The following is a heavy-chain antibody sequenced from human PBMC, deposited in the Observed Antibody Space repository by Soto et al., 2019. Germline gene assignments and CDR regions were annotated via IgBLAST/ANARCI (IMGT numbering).Heavy chain of an antibody. CDR2: IIPIFGTA. CDR1: GCTFRSYA. CDR3: ASTAARGRLYYYYGMDV. V-gene: IGHV1-69*06. D-gene: IGHD2-2*01. Sequence: GASVQVSCKASGCTFRSYASSWVRRAAGQGLEWMGGIIPIFGTANYAQKFQGRVTITSDKSTSTAYMELSSLRSEDTAVYYCASTAARGRLYYYYGMDVWGQGTTVTVSS. J-gene: IGHJ6*02.